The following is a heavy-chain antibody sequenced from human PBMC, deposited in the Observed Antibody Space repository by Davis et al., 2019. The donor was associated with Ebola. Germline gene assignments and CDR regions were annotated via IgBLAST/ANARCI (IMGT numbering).Heavy chain of an antibody. Sequence: SVKVSCKASGGTFSSYAISWVRQAPGQGLEWMGGIIPIFGTANYAQKFQGRVTITADESTSTAYMELSSLRSEDTAVYYCARVGIAAAGKDWFDPWGQGTLVTVAS. CDR1: GGTFSSYA. V-gene: IGHV1-69*13. D-gene: IGHD6-13*01. CDR2: IIPIFGTA. CDR3: ARVGIAAAGKDWFDP. J-gene: IGHJ5*02.